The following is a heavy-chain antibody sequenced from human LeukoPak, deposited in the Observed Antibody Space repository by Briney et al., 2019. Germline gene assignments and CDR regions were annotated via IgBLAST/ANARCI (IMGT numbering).Heavy chain of an antibody. V-gene: IGHV3-7*01. Sequence: GGSLRLSCAASGFTFSRYWVSWVRQAPGKGLEWVANIKQDGGEIYYVDSVKGRFTISRDNAKNSVYLHMNSLRAEDTAVYYCARDKVVGPTKFDSWGQGTLVTVSS. CDR1: GFTFSRYW. CDR3: ARDKVVGPTKFDS. J-gene: IGHJ5*01. CDR2: IKQDGGEI. D-gene: IGHD1-26*01.